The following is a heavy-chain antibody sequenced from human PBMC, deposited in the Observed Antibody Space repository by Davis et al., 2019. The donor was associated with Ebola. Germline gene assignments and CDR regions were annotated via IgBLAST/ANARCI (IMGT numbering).Heavy chain of an antibody. CDR2: IYPGDSET. J-gene: IGHJ6*03. Sequence: GESLKISCKGSGYSFSSYWIGWVRQKAGTGLEWMGIIYPGDSETKYSPSFQGQVTFSADKSISTAYLQWSSLEASDTAVYYCARHVTVIIPFPGADWPTNYYMDVWGKGTTVTVPS. V-gene: IGHV5-51*01. D-gene: IGHD2/OR15-2a*01. CDR3: ARHVTVIIPFPGADWPTNYYMDV. CDR1: GYSFSSYW.